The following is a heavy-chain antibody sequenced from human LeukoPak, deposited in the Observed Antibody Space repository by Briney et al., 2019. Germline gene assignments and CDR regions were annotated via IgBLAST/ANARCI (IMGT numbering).Heavy chain of an antibody. J-gene: IGHJ6*02. CDR1: GGSFSGYY. V-gene: IGHV4-34*01. Sequence: SETLSLTCAVYGGSFSGYYWSWIRQPPGKGLEWIGEINHSGSTNYNPSLKSRVTISVDTSKNQFSLKLSSVTAADTAVYYCARSNGPPRTLYYYYYYGMDVWGQGTTVTVSS. CDR2: INHSGST. CDR3: ARSNGPPRTLYYYYYYGMDV. D-gene: IGHD4-11*01.